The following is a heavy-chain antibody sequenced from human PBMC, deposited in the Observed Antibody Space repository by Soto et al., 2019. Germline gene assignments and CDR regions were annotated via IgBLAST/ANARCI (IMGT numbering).Heavy chain of an antibody. J-gene: IGHJ4*02. V-gene: IGHV3-33*01. Sequence: PGGSLRLSCAASGFTFSSYGMHWVRQAPGKGLEWVAVIWYDGSNKYYADSVKGRFTISRDNSKNTLYLQMNSLRAEDTAVYYCARGAMVRGVRLSPDFDYWGQGTLVTVSS. CDR1: GFTFSSYG. CDR2: IWYDGSNK. CDR3: ARGAMVRGVRLSPDFDY. D-gene: IGHD3-10*01.